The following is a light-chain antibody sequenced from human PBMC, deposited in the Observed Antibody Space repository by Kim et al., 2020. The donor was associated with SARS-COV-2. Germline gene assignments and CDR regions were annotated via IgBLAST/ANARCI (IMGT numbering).Light chain of an antibody. CDR2: AAS. J-gene: IGKJ1*01. CDR3: QQYDKWPRT. V-gene: IGKV3-15*01. Sequence: EVVLTQSPVTLSVSPGERATLSCTASQSVSSNLAWYQQKPGQAPRLLISAASTRATGIPVRFSGGGSGTDFTLTISSLQSEDFAVYYCQQYDKWPRTFGQGTKVEIK. CDR1: QSVSSN.